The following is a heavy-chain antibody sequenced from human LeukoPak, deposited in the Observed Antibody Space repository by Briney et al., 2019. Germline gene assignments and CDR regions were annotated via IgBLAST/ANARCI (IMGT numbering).Heavy chain of an antibody. CDR2: INHSGST. J-gene: IGHJ4*02. CDR1: GGSFSGYY. D-gene: IGHD5-24*01. Sequence: SETLSLTCAVYGGSFSGYYWSWIRQPPGKGLEWIGEINHSGSTNYNPSLKSRVTISVDTSKNQFSLKLSSVTAADTAVYYCARALLVMATIAYFDYWGQGTLVTVSS. CDR3: ARALLVMATIAYFDY. V-gene: IGHV4-34*01.